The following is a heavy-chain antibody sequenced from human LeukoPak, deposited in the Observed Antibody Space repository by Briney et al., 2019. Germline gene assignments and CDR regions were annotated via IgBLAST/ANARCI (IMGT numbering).Heavy chain of an antibody. Sequence: ASVKVSCKASGYTFTSYGISWVRQAPGQGLEWMGWISAYNGNTNYAQKLQGRVTMTTDTFTSTAYMELRSLRSDDTAVYYCARDRKTWVTMVRGVIIVYGMDVWGKGTTVTVSS. V-gene: IGHV1-18*04. CDR2: ISAYNGNT. CDR1: GYTFTSYG. D-gene: IGHD3-10*01. CDR3: ARDRKTWVTMVRGVIIVYGMDV. J-gene: IGHJ6*04.